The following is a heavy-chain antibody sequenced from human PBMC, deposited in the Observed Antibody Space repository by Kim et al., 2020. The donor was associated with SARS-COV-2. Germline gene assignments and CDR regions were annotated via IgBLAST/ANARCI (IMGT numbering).Heavy chain of an antibody. CDR1: GGSFSGYY. CDR3: ARYVGVVMSRWFDP. J-gene: IGHJ5*02. CDR2: INHSGST. D-gene: IGHD3-22*01. Sequence: SETLSLTCAVYGGSFSGYYWSWIRQPPGKGLEWIGEINHSGSTNYNPSLKSRVTISVDTSKNQFSLKLSSVTAADTAVYYCARYVGVVMSRWFDPWGQGTLVTVSS. V-gene: IGHV4-34*01.